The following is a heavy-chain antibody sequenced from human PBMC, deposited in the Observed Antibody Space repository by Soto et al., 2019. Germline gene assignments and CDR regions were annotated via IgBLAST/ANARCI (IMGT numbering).Heavy chain of an antibody. V-gene: IGHV1-8*01. CDR2: MNPNSGNT. D-gene: IGHD2-15*01. J-gene: IGHJ4*02. CDR1: GYTFTNNG. Sequence: QVQLVQSGAEVKKPGASVTVSCKASGYTFTNNGINWVRQAPGQGLEWMGWMNPNSGNTGYAQKFQGRVTMTRNTSISTAYIDLSSLSSDDTAVYYCARVMLGGHSDDWGQGTMVTVSS. CDR3: ARVMLGGHSDD.